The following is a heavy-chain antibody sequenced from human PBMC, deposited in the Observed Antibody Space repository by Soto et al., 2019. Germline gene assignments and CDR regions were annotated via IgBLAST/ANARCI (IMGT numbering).Heavy chain of an antibody. J-gene: IGHJ5*01. CDR3: ARGDSFTSSWYWFDS. CDR1: GYTVTTYE. D-gene: IGHD6-13*01. Sequence: ASVKVSGNASGYTVTTYEINWVRQATGQGLEWMGWMNPNNGNTGFAQKFQGRVTMTRNTSISTAYMELSSLTSEDTAVYYCARGDSFTSSWYWFDSWGQGTPVTVSS. CDR2: MNPNNGNT. V-gene: IGHV1-8*01.